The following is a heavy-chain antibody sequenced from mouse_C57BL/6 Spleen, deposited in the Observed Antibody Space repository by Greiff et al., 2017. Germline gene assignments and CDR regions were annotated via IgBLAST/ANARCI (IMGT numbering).Heavy chain of an antibody. V-gene: IGHV1-52*01. J-gene: IGHJ4*01. Sequence: QVQLQQSGAELVRPGSSVKLSCKASGYTFTSYWMHWVKQRPIQGLEWIGNIDPSDSETHYNQKFKDKATLTVDKSSSTAYMQLSSLTSEDSAVYYCARRKGNYGGMDDWGQGTSVTVSS. CDR2: IDPSDSET. CDR3: ARRKGNYGGMDD. CDR1: GYTFTSYW. D-gene: IGHD2-1*01.